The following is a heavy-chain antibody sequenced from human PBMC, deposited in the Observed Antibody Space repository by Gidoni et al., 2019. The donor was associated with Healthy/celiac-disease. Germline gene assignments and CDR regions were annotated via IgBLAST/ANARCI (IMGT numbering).Heavy chain of an antibody. CDR2: IYTSGST. CDR1: GGSISSGSYY. Sequence: QVQLQESGPGLVKPSQTLSLTCTVSGGSISSGSYYWSWIRQPAGKGLEWIGRIYTSGSTNYNPSLKSRVTISVDTSKNQFSLKLSSVTAADTAVYYCACSSSASIGYFQHWGQGTLVTVSS. CDR3: ACSSSASIGYFQH. V-gene: IGHV4-61*02. J-gene: IGHJ1*01. D-gene: IGHD6-13*01.